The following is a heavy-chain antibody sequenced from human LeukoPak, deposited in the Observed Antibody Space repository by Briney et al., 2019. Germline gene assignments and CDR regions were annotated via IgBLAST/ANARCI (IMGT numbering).Heavy chain of an antibody. CDR1: ELTVSSNY. V-gene: IGHV3-53*04. D-gene: IGHD6-19*01. CDR2: IYSGGGST. CDR3: ARQGRGSSGPFDY. Sequence: GGSLRLSCAASELTVSSNYMSWVRQAPGKGLEWVSVIYSGGGSTYYADSVKGRFTISRHSSKNTVYLQMNSLGPEDTAVYYCARQGRGSSGPFDYWGQGTLVTVSS. J-gene: IGHJ4*02.